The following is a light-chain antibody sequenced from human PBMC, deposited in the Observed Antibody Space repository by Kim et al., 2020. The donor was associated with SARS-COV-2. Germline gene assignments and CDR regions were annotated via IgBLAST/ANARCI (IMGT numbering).Light chain of an antibody. J-gene: IGKJ4*01. CDR3: QQGNNWPLT. Sequence: LSPGESAPLPCSASQLVSSFLSWYQHKPSQAPRLLIHDASQRATGIPARFSGCGSWKHFTLTISSLEPEDFAVYYCQQGNNWPLTFGRGTKVDIK. V-gene: IGKV3-11*01. CDR2: DAS. CDR1: QLVSSF.